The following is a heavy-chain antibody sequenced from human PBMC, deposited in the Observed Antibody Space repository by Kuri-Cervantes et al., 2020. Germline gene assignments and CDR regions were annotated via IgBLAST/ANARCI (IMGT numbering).Heavy chain of an antibody. CDR2: IWYDGSNK. V-gene: IGHV3-33*01. Sequence: GESLKISCAASGFTFSSYGMHWVRQAPGKGLEWVAVIWYDGSNKYYADSVKGRFTISRDNSKNTLYLQMNSLRAEDTAVYYCAMAKGSGSYRDIWGQGTMVTVSS. CDR1: GFTFSSYG. D-gene: IGHD3-10*01. J-gene: IGHJ3*02. CDR3: AMAKGSGSYRDI.